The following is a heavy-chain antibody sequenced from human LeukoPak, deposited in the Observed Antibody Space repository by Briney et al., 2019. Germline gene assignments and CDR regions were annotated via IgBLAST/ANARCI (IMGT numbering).Heavy chain of an antibody. J-gene: IGHJ4*02. Sequence: SETLSLTCSVSGDSITSGSYFWSWVRQPAGKGLEWIGRIQASGRTSYNPSLKSRVTISMDTSKNQFSLKLSSVTAADTAVYYCARGDDYGDYEAYWGQGTLVTVSS. V-gene: IGHV4-61*02. CDR1: GDSITSGSYF. CDR2: IQASGRT. CDR3: ARGDDYGDYEAY. D-gene: IGHD4-17*01.